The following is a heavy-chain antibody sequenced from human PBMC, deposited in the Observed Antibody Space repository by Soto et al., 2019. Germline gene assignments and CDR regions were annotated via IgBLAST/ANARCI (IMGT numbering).Heavy chain of an antibody. V-gene: IGHV3-30*18. CDR3: AKDLRSGGFDF. Sequence: QVQLVESGGGVVQPGRSLRLSCAASGFTFSSYGMHWVRQAPGKGLEWVAVISYDGSNKYYADSVKGRFTISRDNSKNALYLQIKSLRAEDTAVYYCAKDLRSGGFDFWGQGNLVTVSS. CDR1: GFTFSSYG. J-gene: IGHJ4*02. D-gene: IGHD2-15*01. CDR2: ISYDGSNK.